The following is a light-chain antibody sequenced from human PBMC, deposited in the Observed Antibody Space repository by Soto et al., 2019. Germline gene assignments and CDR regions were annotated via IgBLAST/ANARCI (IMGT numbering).Light chain of an antibody. Sequence: ALAQSPVALSLSPGERATLSCRASQSVSTDLAWYQQKPGQAPRLLIYDASNRATGIPVRFAGSGSGTDFALTISSLEPEDFAVYFCQQYGGSTLYSFGPGTKVDIK. V-gene: IGKV3-11*01. CDR3: QQYGGSTLYS. J-gene: IGKJ2*01. CDR1: QSVSTD. CDR2: DAS.